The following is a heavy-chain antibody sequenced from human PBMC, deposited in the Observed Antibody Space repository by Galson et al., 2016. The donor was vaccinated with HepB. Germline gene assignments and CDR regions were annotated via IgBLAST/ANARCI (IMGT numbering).Heavy chain of an antibody. J-gene: IGHJ4*02. CDR1: GFSFSTYA. Sequence: SLRLSCAVSGFSFSTYAMSWVRQAPGKGLVWVSTIGGSGDNTYYADSVKGRFTISRDNSMNTLYLQMNSLRAADTAVYYCAKDLLSDYVWGSYRFQDWGQGAPVTVAS. D-gene: IGHD3-16*02. CDR2: IGGSGDNT. V-gene: IGHV3-23*01. CDR3: AKDLLSDYVWGSYRFQD.